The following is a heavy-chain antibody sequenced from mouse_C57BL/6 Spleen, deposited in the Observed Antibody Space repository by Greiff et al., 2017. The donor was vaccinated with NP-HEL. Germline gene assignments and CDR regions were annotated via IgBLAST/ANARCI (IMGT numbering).Heavy chain of an antibody. V-gene: IGHV5-17*01. CDR2: ISSGSSTI. J-gene: IGHJ4*01. CDR1: GFTFSDSG. CDR3: ARPDY. Sequence: EVKLVESGGGLVKPGGSLKLSCAASGFTFSDSGMHWVRQAPEKGLEWVAYISSGSSTIYYADTVKGRFTISRDNAKNTLFLQMTSLRSEDTAMYYCARPDYWGQGTSVTVSS.